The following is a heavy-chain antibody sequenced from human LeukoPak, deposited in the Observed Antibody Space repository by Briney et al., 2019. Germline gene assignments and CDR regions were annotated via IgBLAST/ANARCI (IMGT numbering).Heavy chain of an antibody. CDR2: IRSDGSDK. CDR1: GFNFRDYG. D-gene: IGHD3-10*01. Sequence: GGSLRLSCAASGFNFRDYGMHWVRRTPGKGLEWVAFIRSDGSDKYYADSVKGRFTISRDNAKNSLYLQMNSLRAEDTAVYYCARSMVRGVIIRAFDYWGQGTLVTVSS. J-gene: IGHJ4*02. CDR3: ARSMVRGVIIRAFDY. V-gene: IGHV3-30*02.